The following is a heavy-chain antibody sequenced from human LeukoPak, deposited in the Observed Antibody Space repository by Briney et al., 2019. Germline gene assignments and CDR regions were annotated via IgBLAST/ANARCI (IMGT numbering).Heavy chain of an antibody. CDR2: ISAYNGNT. V-gene: IGHV1-18*01. J-gene: IGHJ4*02. CDR1: GYTFTSYG. Sequence: ASVKVSCKASGYTFTSYGISWVRQAPGQGLEWMGWISAYNGNTNYAQKLQGRVTMTTDTSTSTAYMELRSLRSEDTAVYYCARSIRGYSYGPGGYWGQGTLVTVSS. D-gene: IGHD5-18*01. CDR3: ARSIRGYSYGPGGY.